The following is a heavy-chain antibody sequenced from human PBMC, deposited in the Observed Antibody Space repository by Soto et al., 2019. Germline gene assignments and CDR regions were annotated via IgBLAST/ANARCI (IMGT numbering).Heavy chain of an antibody. J-gene: IGHJ5*02. CDR2: ISGSGGST. CDR1: GFTFSSYA. D-gene: IGHD3-16*02. CDR3: AKVRFYYFIWGSYRDLPGYINWFDP. V-gene: IGHV3-23*01. Sequence: GGSLRLSCAASGFTFSSYAMSWVRQAPGKGLEWVSAISGSGGSTYYADSVKGRFTISRDNSKNTLYLQMNSLRAEDTAVYYCAKVRFYYFIWGSYRDLPGYINWFDPWGQGTLVTVSS.